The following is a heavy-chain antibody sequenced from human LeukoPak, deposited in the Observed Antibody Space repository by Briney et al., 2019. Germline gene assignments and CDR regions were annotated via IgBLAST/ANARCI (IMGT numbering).Heavy chain of an antibody. CDR3: ARGSDNYYDSSGYYFGY. Sequence: PGGSLRLSCAASGFTFSSYSMNWVRQAPGKGLEWVSSISSSSSYIYYADSVKGRFTISRDNAKNSLYLQMNSLRAEDTAVYYCARGSDNYYDSSGYYFGYWGQGTLVTVSS. V-gene: IGHV3-21*01. D-gene: IGHD3-22*01. J-gene: IGHJ4*02. CDR1: GFTFSSYS. CDR2: ISSSSSYI.